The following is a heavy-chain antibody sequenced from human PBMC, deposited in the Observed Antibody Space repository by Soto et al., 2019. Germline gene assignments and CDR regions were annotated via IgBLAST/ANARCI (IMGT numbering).Heavy chain of an antibody. J-gene: IGHJ6*02. CDR1: GFTFSTYS. CDR3: ARDGEAHFGLDV. V-gene: IGHV3-21*01. D-gene: IGHD3-10*01. CDR2: ITGSSGHK. Sequence: GGSLRLPCTASGFTFSTYSLNWVRQAPGKGLEWVSFITGSSGHKFYADSLRGRFTISRDNAKNSLYLQMNNLRAEDTAIYYGARDGEAHFGLDVWCQGTTVTVAS.